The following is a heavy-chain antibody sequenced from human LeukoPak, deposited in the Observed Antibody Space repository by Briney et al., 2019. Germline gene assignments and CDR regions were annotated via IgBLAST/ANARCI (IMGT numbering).Heavy chain of an antibody. J-gene: IGHJ5*02. CDR1: GYTFTGYY. D-gene: IGHD3-10*01. Sequence: GASVISCKASGYTFTGYYMHWVRQAPGQGLEWMGIINPSGGSTSYAQKFQGRVTMTRDMSTSTVYMELSSLRSEDTAVYYCARDKGSTMVRGVIAYNWFDPWGQGTLVTVSS. CDR2: INPSGGST. V-gene: IGHV1-46*01. CDR3: ARDKGSTMVRGVIAYNWFDP.